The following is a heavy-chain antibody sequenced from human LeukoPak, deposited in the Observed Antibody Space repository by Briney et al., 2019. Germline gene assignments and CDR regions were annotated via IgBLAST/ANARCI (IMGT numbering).Heavy chain of an antibody. J-gene: IGHJ4*02. Sequence: GGSLTLSRAASVLPFDEYGMGWVRQAPGKGLEWASGINWNGESTGYADSVKCRFTISRDNDKNALYLPVNSLRAEHAALYYCARDDYGSVSIIHIDFWGQETLDTVSS. D-gene: IGHD3-10*01. CDR1: VLPFDEYG. CDR3: ARDDYGSVSIIHIDF. CDR2: INWNGEST. V-gene: IGHV3-20*04.